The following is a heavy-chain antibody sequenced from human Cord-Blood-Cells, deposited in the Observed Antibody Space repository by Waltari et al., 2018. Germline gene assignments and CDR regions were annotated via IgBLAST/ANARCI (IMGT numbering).Heavy chain of an antibody. CDR2: ISAYNGNT. J-gene: IGHJ3*02. CDR1: GYTFTSYG. V-gene: IGHV1-18*01. D-gene: IGHD3-3*01. Sequence: QVQLVQSGAEVKKPGASVKVSCKASGYTFTSYGISWVRQAPGQGLEWMGWISAYNGNTNYAQKLQGRVTMTTDTSTSTAYMELRSLRSDDTAVYYCARPMYYDFWSGYYDAFDIWGQGTMVTVSS. CDR3: ARPMYYDFWSGYYDAFDI.